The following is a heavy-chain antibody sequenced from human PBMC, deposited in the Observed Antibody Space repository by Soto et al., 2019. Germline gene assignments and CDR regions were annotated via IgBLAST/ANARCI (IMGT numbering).Heavy chain of an antibody. D-gene: IGHD2-15*01. V-gene: IGHV1-58*02. J-gene: IGHJ6*02. CDR3: AADRYCSGGSCYGDYGMDV. CDR2: IVVGSGNT. Sequence: SVKVSCKASGFTFTSSAMQWVRQARGQRLEWIGWIVVGSGNTNYAQKFQERVTITRDMSTSTAYMELSSLRSEDTAVYYCAADRYCSGGSCYGDYGMDVWGQGTTVTVSS. CDR1: GFTFTSSA.